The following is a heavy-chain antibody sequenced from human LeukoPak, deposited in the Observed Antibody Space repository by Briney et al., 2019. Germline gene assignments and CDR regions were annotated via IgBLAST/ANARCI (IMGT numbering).Heavy chain of an antibody. V-gene: IGHV3-23*01. Sequence: GGSLRLSCAASGFTFSSYAMSWARQAPGKGLEWVSAISGSGGSTYYADSVKGRFTISRDNSKNTLYLQMNSLRAEDTAVYYCAKDPSRITMIVVVIPYFDYWGQATLVTVSS. CDR2: ISGSGGST. D-gene: IGHD3-22*01. CDR1: GFTFSSYA. CDR3: AKDPSRITMIVVVIPYFDY. J-gene: IGHJ4*02.